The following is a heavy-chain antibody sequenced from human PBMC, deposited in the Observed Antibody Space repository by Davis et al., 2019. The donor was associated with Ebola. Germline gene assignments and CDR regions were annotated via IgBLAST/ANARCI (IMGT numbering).Heavy chain of an antibody. V-gene: IGHV1-69*04. CDR2: IIPILGIA. J-gene: IGHJ5*02. CDR1: GYTFTSYG. D-gene: IGHD4-23*01. Sequence: SVKVSCKASGYTFTSYGISWVRQAPGQGLEWMGRIIPILGIANYAQKFQGRVTITADKSTSTAYMELSSLRSEDTAVYYCARTDYGGNYYWFDPWGQGTLVTVSS. CDR3: ARTDYGGNYYWFDP.